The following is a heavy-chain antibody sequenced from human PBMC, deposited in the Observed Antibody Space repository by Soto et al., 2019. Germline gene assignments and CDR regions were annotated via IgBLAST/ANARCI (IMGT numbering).Heavy chain of an antibody. Sequence: QITLKESGPTLVKPTQTLTLTCTFSGFSLTTSGVGVGWIRQPPGKALEWLALIYCDDDKRYSPSLKTRLTISKDTAKHHVVLTMTIMDPADTATYFCAHRTTTVTWWFDPWGQGTLVTVSS. V-gene: IGHV2-5*02. J-gene: IGHJ5*02. CDR2: IYCDDDK. D-gene: IGHD4-17*01. CDR3: AHRTTTVTWWFDP. CDR1: GFSLTTSGVG.